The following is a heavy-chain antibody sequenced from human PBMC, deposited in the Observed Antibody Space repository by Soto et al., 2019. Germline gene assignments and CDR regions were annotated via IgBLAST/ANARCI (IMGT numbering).Heavy chain of an antibody. J-gene: IGHJ5*02. CDR2: ISAYNYNT. CDR1: GYTFTSYG. V-gene: IGHV1-18*01. D-gene: IGHD2-15*01. Sequence: QVQLVQSGAEVKKPGASVKISCKASGYTFTSYGLSWVRQAPGQWLEWMGRISAYNYNTNYAQKLQGRVTMTTDSSTSTAYMELRSLRSDDTAVYYCARVVAALGHWFDPWGQRTLVTVSS. CDR3: ARVVAALGHWFDP.